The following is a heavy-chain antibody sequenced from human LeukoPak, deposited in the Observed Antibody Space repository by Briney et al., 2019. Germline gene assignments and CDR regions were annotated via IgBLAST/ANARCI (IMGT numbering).Heavy chain of an antibody. Sequence: KPSETLPLTCTVSGGSISSDYWSWIRQPPGKGLEWIGYFFYSGSTNYNPSLKSRVTISVDTSKNQFSLKLSSVTAADTAVYYCARVFGPHGMDVWGQGTTVTVSS. V-gene: IGHV4-59*01. J-gene: IGHJ6*02. CDR1: GGSISSDY. CDR3: ARVFGPHGMDV. D-gene: IGHD3-3*01. CDR2: FFYSGST.